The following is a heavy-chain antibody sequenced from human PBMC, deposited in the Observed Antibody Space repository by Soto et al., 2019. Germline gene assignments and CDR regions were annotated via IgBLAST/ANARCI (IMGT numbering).Heavy chain of an antibody. CDR2: ISAYNGNT. V-gene: IGHV1-18*01. CDR1: GYTFTSYV. Sequence: ASVKVSCKASGYTFTSYVISWVRQAPGQGLEWMGWISAYNGNTNYAQKLQGRVTMTTDTSTSTAYMELRSLRSDDTAVYYCARTDFALGRYYFDYWGQGTLVTVSS. J-gene: IGHJ4*02. CDR3: ARTDFALGRYYFDY.